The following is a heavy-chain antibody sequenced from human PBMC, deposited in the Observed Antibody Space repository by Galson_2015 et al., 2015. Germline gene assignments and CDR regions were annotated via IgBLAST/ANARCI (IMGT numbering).Heavy chain of an antibody. V-gene: IGHV1-18*01. CDR3: ARVSVGYYYYYGMDV. Sequence: SVKVSCKASGYTFTSYGISWVRQAPGQGLEWMGWISAYNDNTNYAQKLQGRVTMTTDTSTSTAYMELRSLRSDDTAVYYCARVSVGYYYYYGMDVWGQGTTVTVSS. D-gene: IGHD1-26*01. J-gene: IGHJ6*02. CDR1: GYTFTSYG. CDR2: ISAYNDNT.